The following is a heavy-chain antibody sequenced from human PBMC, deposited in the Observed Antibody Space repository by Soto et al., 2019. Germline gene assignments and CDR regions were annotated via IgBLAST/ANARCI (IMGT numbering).Heavy chain of an antibody. J-gene: IGHJ6*02. CDR3: ARVSGSYYYGMDV. D-gene: IGHD1-26*01. CDR2: IYHSGST. CDR1: GGSISSSNW. V-gene: IGHV4-4*02. Sequence: SETLSLTCAVSGGSISSSNWWSWVRLPPGKGLEWIGEIYHSGSTNYNPSLKSRVTISVDKSKNQFSLKLSSVTAADTAVYYCARVSGSYYYGMDVWGQGTTVTVSS.